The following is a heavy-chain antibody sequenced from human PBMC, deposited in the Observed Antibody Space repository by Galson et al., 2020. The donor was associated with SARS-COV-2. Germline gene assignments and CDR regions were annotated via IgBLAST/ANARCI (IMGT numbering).Heavy chain of an antibody. V-gene: IGHV3-48*01. CDR3: GREPNDYWGTGYYMCV. Sequence: GGGRVFTLNTYYMHWDRQAPRKGLEWDSFISSSSNTIYYADSVKGRFTISRDNGKNSLYLQMNSLRAEDTVVYYCGREPNDYWGTGYYMCVWGKGTMVTVSS. CDR2: ISSSSNTI. D-gene: IGHD2-8*02. J-gene: IGHJ6*03. CDR1: VFTLNTYY.